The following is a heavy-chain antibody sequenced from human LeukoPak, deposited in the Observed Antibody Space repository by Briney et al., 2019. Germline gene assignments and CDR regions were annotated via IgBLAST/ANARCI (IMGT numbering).Heavy chain of an antibody. J-gene: IGHJ4*02. CDR2: IYYSGST. CDR3: AREFRSGSYRDY. CDR1: GGSISSSSYY. Sequence: SETLSLTCTVSGGSISSSSYYWGWIRQPPGKGLEWIGSIYYSGSTYYNPSLKSRVTISVDTSKNQFSLKLSSVTAADTAVYYCAREFRSGSYRDYWGQGTLVTVSS. V-gene: IGHV4-39*07. D-gene: IGHD1-26*01.